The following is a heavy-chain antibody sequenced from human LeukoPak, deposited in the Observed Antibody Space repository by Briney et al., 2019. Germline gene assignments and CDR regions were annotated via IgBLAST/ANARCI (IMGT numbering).Heavy chain of an antibody. CDR3: ARDRDYSGSGSPDS. V-gene: IGHV3-66*01. Sequence: PGGSLRLSCAASGFTISNNYMNWVRQAPGKGPGWVSVIYDGGITYYADSVKGRFTISRDDSKNTLHLQMNSLRVDDTAVYYCARDRDYSGSGSPDSWGQGTLVTVSS. CDR1: GFTISNNY. J-gene: IGHJ4*02. CDR2: IYDGGIT. D-gene: IGHD3-10*01.